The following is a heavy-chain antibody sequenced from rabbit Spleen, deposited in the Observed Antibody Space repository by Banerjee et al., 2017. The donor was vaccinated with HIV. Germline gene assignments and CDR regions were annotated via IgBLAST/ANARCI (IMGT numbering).Heavy chain of an antibody. CDR2: IYGAISGST. CDR3: ARDDHGGGGYLFNL. Sequence: QSLEESGGDLVKPGASLTLTCTASGFSFSSSYWMCWVRQAPGKGPEWIACIYGAISGSTYYATWAKGRFTISKTSSTTVTLQMPSLTAADTATYFCARDDHGGGGYLFNLWGPGTLVTVS. V-gene: IGHV1S40*01. J-gene: IGHJ4*01. D-gene: IGHD1-1*01. CDR1: GFSFSSSYW.